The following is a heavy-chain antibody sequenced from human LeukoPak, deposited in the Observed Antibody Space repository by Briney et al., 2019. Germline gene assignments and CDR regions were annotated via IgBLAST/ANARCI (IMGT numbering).Heavy chain of an antibody. V-gene: IGHV3-15*01. CDR1: GFSISTFW. CDR3: TTVGLLRYFDWLFPNGMDV. CDR2: IKSKTDGGTT. D-gene: IGHD3-9*01. J-gene: IGHJ6*02. Sequence: GGSLRLSCVASGFSISTFWMTWVRQAPGKGLEWVGRIKSKTDGGTTDYAAPVKGRFTISRDDSKNTLYLQMNSLKTEDTAVYYCTTVGLLRYFDWLFPNGMDVWGQGTTVTVSS.